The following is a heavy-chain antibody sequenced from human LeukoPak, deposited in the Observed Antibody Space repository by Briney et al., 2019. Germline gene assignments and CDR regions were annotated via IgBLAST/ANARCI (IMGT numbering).Heavy chain of an antibody. V-gene: IGHV4-59*01. CDR2: IYYTGTS. J-gene: IGHJ3*02. D-gene: IGHD2-8*01. CDR3: ARPNGGHGGRGAFDI. CDR1: GGSFTGFY. Sequence: SETLSLTCSVSGGSFTGFYWTWLRQSPGKGLEWIGYIYYTGTSNYNPSLKSRVAISIDTSKNQFSLKLNSVTSADTAVYFCARPNGGHGGRGAFDIWGQGTMVIVSS.